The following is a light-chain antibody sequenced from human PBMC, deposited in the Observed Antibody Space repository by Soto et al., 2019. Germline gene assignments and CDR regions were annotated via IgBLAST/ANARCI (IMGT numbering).Light chain of an antibody. CDR1: RSVDIY. Sequence: EIVLTQSPATLSLSPGERATLSCRASRSVDIYLAWYQQRPGQAPRLLIYDASNRATGIPARFSGSGSGTDFTLTISGLEPEDFAVYYCQQRYGWPPLTFVGGTRVEIK. CDR3: QQRYGWPPLT. CDR2: DAS. V-gene: IGKV3-11*01. J-gene: IGKJ4*01.